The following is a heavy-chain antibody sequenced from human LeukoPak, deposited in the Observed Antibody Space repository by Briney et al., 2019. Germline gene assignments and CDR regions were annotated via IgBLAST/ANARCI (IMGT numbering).Heavy chain of an antibody. D-gene: IGHD3-10*01. Sequence: SETLSLTRAVYGGSFSNYYYSWIRQPPGTGLEWIGEINHSGSTNYNPSLKSRVTISIDTSKNQFPLKLSSVTAADTAVYYCARLYSYAATTPSWGQGTLVTVSS. CDR1: GGSFSNYY. CDR2: INHSGST. J-gene: IGHJ4*02. V-gene: IGHV4-34*01. CDR3: ARLYSYAATTPS.